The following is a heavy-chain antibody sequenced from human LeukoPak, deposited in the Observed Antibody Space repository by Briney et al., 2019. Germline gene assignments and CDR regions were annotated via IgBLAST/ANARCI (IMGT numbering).Heavy chain of an antibody. CDR1: GFTFSSYA. Sequence: GGSLRLSCAASGFTFSSYAMSWVRQAPGKGLEWVSAISGSGGSTYYADSVKGRFTISRGNSKNTLYLQMNSLRAEDTAVYYCAKDLYGYVSNWFDPWGQGTLVTVSS. V-gene: IGHV3-23*01. CDR3: AKDLYGYVSNWFDP. D-gene: IGHD5-12*01. J-gene: IGHJ5*02. CDR2: ISGSGGST.